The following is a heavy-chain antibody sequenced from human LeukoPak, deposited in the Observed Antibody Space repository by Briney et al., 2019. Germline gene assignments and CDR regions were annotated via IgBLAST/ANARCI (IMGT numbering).Heavy chain of an antibody. CDR1: GGSISSSNW. J-gene: IGHJ4*02. D-gene: IGHD6-19*01. V-gene: IGHV4-4*02. CDR2: IYHSGST. Sequence: PSETLSLTCAVSGGSISSSNWWSWVRQPPGKGLEWIGEIYHSGSTNYNPSLKSRVTISVDTSKNQFSLKLSSVTAADTAVYYCASKAVAGTKNDYWGQGTLVAVSS. CDR3: ASKAVAGTKNDY.